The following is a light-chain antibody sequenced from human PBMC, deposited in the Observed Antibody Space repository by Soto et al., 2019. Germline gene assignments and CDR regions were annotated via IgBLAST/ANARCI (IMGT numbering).Light chain of an antibody. J-gene: IGKJ5*01. Sequence: DIQMTQAPSSVFASVGDRVTITCRASQGIGTWLAWYQQKPGKAPSLLIYAASTLHSGVPSRFSGRGSGTDFTLTISSLQHEDSATYYCQHATSFPLTFGQGTRLEIK. CDR1: QGIGTW. V-gene: IGKV1D-12*01. CDR3: QHATSFPLT. CDR2: AAS.